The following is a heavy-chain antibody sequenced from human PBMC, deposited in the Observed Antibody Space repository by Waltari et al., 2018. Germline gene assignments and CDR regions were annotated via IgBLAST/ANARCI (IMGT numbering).Heavy chain of an antibody. CDR2: SFPGDSDT. D-gene: IGHD7-27*01. CDR1: GYRFNTYW. J-gene: IGHJ4*01. V-gene: IGHV5-51*03. CDR3: ASPRLTGTDY. Sequence: VPLVRSGAEVNRPGETLTLSCRVFGYRFNTYWIGWVRQMPGRGLEWMRISFPGDSDTRYSPSCQRQVTISADKSVSTAYLQWSSLKASDTAMYYCASPRLTGTDYWGHGTLVTVSS.